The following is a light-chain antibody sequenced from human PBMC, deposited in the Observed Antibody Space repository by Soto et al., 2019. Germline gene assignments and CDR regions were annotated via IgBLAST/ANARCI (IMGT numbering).Light chain of an antibody. V-gene: IGKV1-5*03. Sequence: DIQMTQSPSTLSASVGDRVTITCRASQSISSWLAWYQQKPGKAPNLLIYKASSLKSGVPSRFSGSGSGTEFTLTISSLQPDDFATYYCQQYNSYQTFGQGTKVEIK. CDR3: QQYNSYQT. CDR2: KAS. J-gene: IGKJ1*01. CDR1: QSISSW.